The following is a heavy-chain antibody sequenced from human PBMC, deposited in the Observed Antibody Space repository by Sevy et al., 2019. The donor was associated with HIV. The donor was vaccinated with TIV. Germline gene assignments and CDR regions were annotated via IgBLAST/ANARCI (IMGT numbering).Heavy chain of an antibody. CDR3: ATHAGIAAAGRVFDY. Sequence: GGSLRLSCAASGFTFSDHYMEWVRQAPGKGLEWVGRIRNKADSYTTEYAASVKGRFTISRYDSKNSLYLLMNSLKPEDTAVYYCATHAGIAAAGRVFDYWGQGTLVTVSS. CDR1: GFTFSDHY. D-gene: IGHD6-13*01. CDR2: IRNKADSYTT. V-gene: IGHV3-72*01. J-gene: IGHJ4*02.